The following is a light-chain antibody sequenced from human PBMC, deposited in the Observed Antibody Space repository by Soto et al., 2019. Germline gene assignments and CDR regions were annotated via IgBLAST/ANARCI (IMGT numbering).Light chain of an antibody. V-gene: IGLV2-11*01. CDR3: CSYTNSAYV. CDR2: DVS. J-gene: IGLJ1*01. CDR1: SGDVGAYNY. Sequence: QSALTQPRSVSGSPGQSVTISCTGTSGDVGAYNYVSWYQQHPAKAPNLMIYDVSKRPSGVPDRFSGSKSGNTASLTISGLQAEDEGDYYCCSYTNSAYVFGTGTKVTVL.